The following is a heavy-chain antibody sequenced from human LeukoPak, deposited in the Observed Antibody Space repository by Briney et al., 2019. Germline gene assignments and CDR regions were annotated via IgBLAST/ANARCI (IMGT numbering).Heavy chain of an antibody. CDR1: GFTFRSYA. CDR3: ARGHGFSLRSYFDY. D-gene: IGHD3-3*01. Sequence: GGSLRLSCAASGFTFRSYAMSWVRQAPGKGLEWVSAISGSGGSTYYADSVKGRFTISRDNSKNTLYLQMNSLRAEDTAVYYCARGHGFSLRSYFDYWGQGTLVTVSS. V-gene: IGHV3-23*01. CDR2: ISGSGGST. J-gene: IGHJ4*02.